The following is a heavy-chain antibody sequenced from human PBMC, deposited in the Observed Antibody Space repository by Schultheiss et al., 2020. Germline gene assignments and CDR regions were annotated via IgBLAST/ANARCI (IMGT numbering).Heavy chain of an antibody. CDR1: GFTFSSYG. Sequence: GGSLRLSCAASGFTFSSYGMHWVRQAPGKGLEWVAVISYDGSNKYYADSVKGRFTISRDNSKNTLYLQMNSLRAEDTAVYYCAKDILGYSSSWSYYYYGMDVWGQGTTVTVSS. CDR3: AKDILGYSSSWSYYYYGMDV. V-gene: IGHV3-30*18. CDR2: ISYDGSNK. J-gene: IGHJ6*02. D-gene: IGHD6-13*01.